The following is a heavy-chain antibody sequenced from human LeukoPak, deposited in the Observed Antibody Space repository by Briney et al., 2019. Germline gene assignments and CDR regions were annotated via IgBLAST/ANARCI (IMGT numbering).Heavy chain of an antibody. CDR2: IRYDGSNK. J-gene: IGHJ4*02. V-gene: IGHV3-30*02. CDR3: ARGITAAGKSGPDY. CDR1: GFTFSSYG. Sequence: QPGGSLRLSCAASGFTFSSYGMHWVRQAPGKGLEWVAFIRYDGSNKYYADSVKGRFTISRDNSKNTLYLQMNSLRAEDTAVYYCARGITAAGKSGPDYWGQGTLVTVSS. D-gene: IGHD6-13*01.